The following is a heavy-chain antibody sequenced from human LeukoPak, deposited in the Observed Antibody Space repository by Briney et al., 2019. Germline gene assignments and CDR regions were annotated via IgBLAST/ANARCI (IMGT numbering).Heavy chain of an antibody. V-gene: IGHV3-30*14. D-gene: IGHD3-16*01. J-gene: IGHJ4*02. CDR1: GFTFSSYA. Sequence: SGGSPRLSCAASGFTFSSYAMHWVRQAPGKGLEWVAVISYDGSNKYYADSVKGRFTISRDNSKNTLYLQMNSLRAEDTAVYYCASHWGGYWGQGTLVTVSS. CDR2: ISYDGSNK. CDR3: ASHWGGY.